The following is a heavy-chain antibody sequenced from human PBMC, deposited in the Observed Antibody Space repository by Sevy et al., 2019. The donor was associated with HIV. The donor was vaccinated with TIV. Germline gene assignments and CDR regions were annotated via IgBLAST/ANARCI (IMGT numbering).Heavy chain of an antibody. CDR2: TRNKADGYTT. V-gene: IGHV3-72*01. CDR1: GFTFSDHY. D-gene: IGHD6-13*01. Sequence: GGSLRLSCVASGFTFSDHYMEWVRQAPGKGLEWVGRTRNKADGYTTEYAASVKGRFTISRDESKNSLYVQRKSLKAEDTAVYYCATHAGIAAAGRVFDYWGQGTLVTVS. J-gene: IGHJ4*02. CDR3: ATHAGIAAAGRVFDY.